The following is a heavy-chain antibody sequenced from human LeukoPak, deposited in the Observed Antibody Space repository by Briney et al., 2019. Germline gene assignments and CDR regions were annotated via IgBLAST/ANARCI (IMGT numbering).Heavy chain of an antibody. CDR3: AKFARGRSTNFLMDV. D-gene: IGHD2-2*01. J-gene: IGHJ6*03. V-gene: IGHV3-30*02. CDR2: IRYDGSNK. Sequence: GRSLRLSCAASGFTFSSYGMHWVRQAPGKGLEWVAFIRYDGSNKYYADSVKGRFTISRDNSKNTLYLQMNSLRAEDTAVYYCAKFARGRSTNFLMDVWGKGTTVTVSS. CDR1: GFTFSSYG.